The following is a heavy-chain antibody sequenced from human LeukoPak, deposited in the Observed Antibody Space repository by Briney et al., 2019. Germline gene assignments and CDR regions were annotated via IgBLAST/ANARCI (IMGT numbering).Heavy chain of an antibody. J-gene: IGHJ4*02. D-gene: IGHD3-10*02. CDR2: INHTSGGQ. Sequence: GASVKVSCKASGYTFTDYYMHWVRQAPGQGLEWMGWINHTSGGQDYAEKFQGRVTLTGDTSIRTAYMELSRLRSDDTAVYYCARLPPMMLGGYIAVYWGQGTLVTVSS. CDR1: GYTFTDYY. V-gene: IGHV1-2*02. CDR3: ARLPPMMLGGYIAVY.